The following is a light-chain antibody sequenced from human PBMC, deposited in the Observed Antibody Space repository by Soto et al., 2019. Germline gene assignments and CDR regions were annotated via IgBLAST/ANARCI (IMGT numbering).Light chain of an antibody. CDR1: KLGDKF. CDR2: QDS. CDR3: QAWDSSTYVV. Sequence: SYELTQPSSVSVSPGQTASITCSGDKLGDKFACWYQQKPGQSPVLVIYQDSKRPSGIPERFSGSNSGNTATLTISGTQTMDEADYYCQAWDSSTYVVFGGGTMLTVL. V-gene: IGLV3-1*01. J-gene: IGLJ2*01.